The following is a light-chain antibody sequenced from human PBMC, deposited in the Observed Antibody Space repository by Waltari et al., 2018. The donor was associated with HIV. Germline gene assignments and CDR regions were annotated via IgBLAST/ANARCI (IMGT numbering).Light chain of an antibody. CDR3: QSYDSSLSASV. J-gene: IGLJ3*02. CDR1: TSNIGADYD. CDR2: DNN. Sequence: QSVLTQPPSVSGAPGQRVTVSCTWNTSNIGADYDIHWYQQVPGTAPKVVIYDNNNRPSGVPDRFSGSKSGASASLIIAGLQAEDEANYFCQSYDSSLSASVFGGGTKLTVL. V-gene: IGLV1-40*01.